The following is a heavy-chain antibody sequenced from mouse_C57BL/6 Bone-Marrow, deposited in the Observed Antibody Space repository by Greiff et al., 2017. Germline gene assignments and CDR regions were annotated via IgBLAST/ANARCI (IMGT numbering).Heavy chain of an antibody. CDR2: IYPRSGNT. D-gene: IGHD1-1*01. J-gene: IGHJ2*01. V-gene: IGHV1-81*01. CDR1: GYTFTSYG. CDR3: ATYYGSSPYFDY. Sequence: VQLQQSGAELARPGASVKLSCKASGYTFTSYGISWVKQRTGQGLEWIGEIYPRSGNTHYNEKFKGKATLTADKSSSTAYMELRSLTSEDSAVYFCATYYGSSPYFDYWGQGTTLTVSS.